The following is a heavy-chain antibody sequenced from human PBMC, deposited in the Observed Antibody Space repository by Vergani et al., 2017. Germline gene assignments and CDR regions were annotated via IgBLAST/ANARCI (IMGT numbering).Heavy chain of an antibody. CDR3: AGDLLGYCSGGSCYLPAFDI. D-gene: IGHD2-15*01. Sequence: QVQLVQSGAEVKKPGSSVKVSCKASGGTFSSYAISWVRQAPGQGLEWMGRIIPIFGTANYAQKFQGRVTITADESTSTAYMELSSLRSEDTAVYYCAGDLLGYCSGGSCYLPAFDIWGQGTMVTVSS. CDR1: GGTFSSYA. CDR2: IIPIFGTA. V-gene: IGHV1-69*18. J-gene: IGHJ3*02.